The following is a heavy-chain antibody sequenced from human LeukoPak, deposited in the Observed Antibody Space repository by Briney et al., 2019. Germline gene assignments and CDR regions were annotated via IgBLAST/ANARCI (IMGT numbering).Heavy chain of an antibody. J-gene: IGHJ6*02. Sequence: GGSLRLSCAASGFTFSSYSVNWVRQAPGKGLEWVSYISSSSSTIYYADSVKGRFTISRDNAKNSLYLQMNSLRDEDTAVYYCARFSTGGDRYYYYGMDVWGQGTTVTVSS. CDR3: ARFSTGGDRYYYYGMDV. CDR2: ISSSSSTI. V-gene: IGHV3-48*02. D-gene: IGHD2/OR15-2a*01. CDR1: GFTFSSYS.